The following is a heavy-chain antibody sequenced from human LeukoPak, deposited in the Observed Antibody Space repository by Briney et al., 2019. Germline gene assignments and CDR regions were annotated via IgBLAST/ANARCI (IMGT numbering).Heavy chain of an antibody. Sequence: QPGRSLRLSCAASGFTFRNFPMHWVRQAPGKGLEWLALKSPDGTSQYYADSVRGRFTISRDNSKNTLSLQMNSLTVEGTAMYYCVSDTADWGQGTLVTVSS. CDR3: VSDTAD. V-gene: IGHV3-30*01. CDR2: KSPDGTSQ. D-gene: IGHD2-21*02. J-gene: IGHJ4*02. CDR1: GFTFRNFP.